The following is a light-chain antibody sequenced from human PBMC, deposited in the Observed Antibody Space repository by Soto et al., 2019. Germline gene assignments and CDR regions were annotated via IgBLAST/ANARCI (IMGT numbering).Light chain of an antibody. CDR2: MAS. CDR3: QQYNVYSPT. J-gene: IGKJ1*01. V-gene: IGKV1-5*03. CDR1: QSISSW. Sequence: DIQMTQSPSTLSASVGDRVTITCRASQSISSWLAWYQQKPGKAPNLLIYMASTLESGVPSSFSGSGSGTEFTLTITSLQPDDFATYYCQQYNVYSPTFGQGTKVEI.